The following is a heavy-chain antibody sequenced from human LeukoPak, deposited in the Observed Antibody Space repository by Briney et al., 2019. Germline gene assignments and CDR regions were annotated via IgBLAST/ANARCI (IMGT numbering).Heavy chain of an antibody. CDR1: GVSVSSDY. CDR2: MYTSGST. J-gene: IGHJ4*02. V-gene: IGHV4-4*07. Sequence: SETLSLTCTVSGVSVSSDYWSWIRQPAGKGLEWIGRMYTSGSTSYNPSLKSRVTMSVDTSKNQFSLKLRSVTAADTAVYYCARTQHGEFDYWGQGILVAVSS. D-gene: IGHD7-27*01. CDR3: ARTQHGEFDY.